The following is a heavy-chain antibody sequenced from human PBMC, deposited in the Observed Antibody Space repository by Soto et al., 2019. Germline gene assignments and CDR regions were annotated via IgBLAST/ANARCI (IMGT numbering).Heavy chain of an antibody. V-gene: IGHV3-30-3*01. CDR2: ISYGGSNK. Sequence: PGGSLRLSCAASGFTFSSYAMHWVRQAPGKGLEWVAVISYGGSNKYYADSVKGRFTISRDNSKNTLYLQMNSLRAEDTAVYYRATIYCSSTSCYGNSDFDYWGQGTLVTVSS. J-gene: IGHJ4*02. D-gene: IGHD2-2*01. CDR3: ATIYCSSTSCYGNSDFDY. CDR1: GFTFSSYA.